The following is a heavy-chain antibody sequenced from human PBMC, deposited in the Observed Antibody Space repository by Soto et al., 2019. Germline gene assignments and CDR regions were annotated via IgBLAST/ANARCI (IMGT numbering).Heavy chain of an antibody. V-gene: IGHV1-2*02. J-gene: IGHJ4*02. CDR3: ASDFVGDDLTVTTGEFGRL. Sequence: ASVNVSCKASGHTFSGYYVHWVRQAPGQGREWVGWVNANSGGTHYAQRFQGRVSMTSNQSVSTVYMELRSLRPADIAVYFCASDFVGDDLTVTTGEFGRLWGQGTLVTVSS. CDR2: VNANSGGT. D-gene: IGHD3-16*01. CDR1: GHTFSGYY.